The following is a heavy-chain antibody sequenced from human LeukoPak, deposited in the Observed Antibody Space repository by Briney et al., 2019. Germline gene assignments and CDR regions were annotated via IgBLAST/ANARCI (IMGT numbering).Heavy chain of an antibody. Sequence: PGGSLRLSCAASGFTFSSYGMHWVRQAPGKGLEWVAVIWYDGSNKYYADSVKGRFIISRDNSKNTLYLQMNSLRAEDTAVYYCAGSIAVAGTIDYWGQGTLVAVSS. J-gene: IGHJ4*02. CDR2: IWYDGSNK. D-gene: IGHD6-19*01. V-gene: IGHV3-33*01. CDR3: AGSIAVAGTIDY. CDR1: GFTFSSYG.